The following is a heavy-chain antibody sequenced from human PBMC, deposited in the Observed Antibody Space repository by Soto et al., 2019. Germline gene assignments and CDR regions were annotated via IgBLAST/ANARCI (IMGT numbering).Heavy chain of an antibody. CDR1: GDSISNNNFY. Sequence: SETLSLTCTVSGDSISNNNFYWGWIRQPPGKGLEWIGSIYYSGSTYYNPSLKSRVTISVDTSNNQLSLELSSVTAADTAVYYCARHYGYYSHYMDVWTKGTTVTVSS. D-gene: IGHD3-10*01. J-gene: IGHJ6*03. CDR3: ARHYGYYSHYMDV. CDR2: IYYSGST. V-gene: IGHV4-39*01.